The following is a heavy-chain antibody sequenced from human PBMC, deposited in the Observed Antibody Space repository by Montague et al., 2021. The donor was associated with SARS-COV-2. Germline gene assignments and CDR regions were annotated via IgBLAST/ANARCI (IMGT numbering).Heavy chain of an antibody. Sequence: SETLSLTCAVSGGSFSGYYWNWIRQPPGKGLEWIGEIKHSGSANYNPSLKSRVTISVDTSKNQFSLKLSSMTAADTAVYYCASGARQGYGCRLGSFDSWGQGTLVTVSS. D-gene: IGHD3-10*01. CDR1: GGSFSGYY. J-gene: IGHJ4*02. V-gene: IGHV4-34*01. CDR3: ASGARQGYGCRLGSFDS. CDR2: IKHSGSA.